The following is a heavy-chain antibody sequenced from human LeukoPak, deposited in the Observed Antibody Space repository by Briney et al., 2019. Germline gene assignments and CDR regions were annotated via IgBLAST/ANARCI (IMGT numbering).Heavy chain of an antibody. CDR1: GYTFTSYG. Sequence: ASVKVSCKASGYTFTSYGISWVRQAPGQGLEWMGWISAYNGNTNYAQKLQGRVTMTTDTSTSTAYMELRSLRSDDTAVYYCARVERVVVTAKLSPFDYWGQGTLVTVSS. J-gene: IGHJ4*02. CDR3: ARVERVVVTAKLSPFDY. CDR2: ISAYNGNT. D-gene: IGHD2-21*02. V-gene: IGHV1-18*01.